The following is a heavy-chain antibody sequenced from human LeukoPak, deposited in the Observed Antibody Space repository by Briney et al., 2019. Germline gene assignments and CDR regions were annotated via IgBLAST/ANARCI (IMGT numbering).Heavy chain of an antibody. CDR2: INHSGST. J-gene: IGHJ5*02. D-gene: IGHD5-18*01. CDR1: GGSFSGYY. V-gene: IGHV4-34*01. CDR3: ARARGYSLNWFDP. Sequence: PSETLSLTCAVYGGSFSGYYWSWIRQPPGKGLEWIGEINHSGSTNYNPSLKSRVTISADTSKNQFSLKLSSVTAADTAAYYCARARGYSLNWFDPWGQGTLVTVSS.